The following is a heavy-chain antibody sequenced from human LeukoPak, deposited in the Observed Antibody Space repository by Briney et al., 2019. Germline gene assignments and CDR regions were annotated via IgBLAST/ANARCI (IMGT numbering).Heavy chain of an antibody. D-gene: IGHD6-19*01. CDR1: GYSISSGYY. Sequence: ASETLSLTCTVSGYSISSGYYWGWIRQPPGKGLEWIGSIYYSGSTYYNPSLKSRVTISVDTSKNQFSLKLSSVTAADTAVYYCARGIAVAGTGNWFDPWGQGTLVTVSS. CDR3: ARGIAVAGTGNWFDP. J-gene: IGHJ5*02. CDR2: IYYSGST. V-gene: IGHV4-38-2*02.